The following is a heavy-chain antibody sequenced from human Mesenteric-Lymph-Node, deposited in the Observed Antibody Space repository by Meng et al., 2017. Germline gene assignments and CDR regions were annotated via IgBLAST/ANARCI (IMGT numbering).Heavy chain of an antibody. J-gene: IGHJ4*02. CDR2: MNPNSGNT. V-gene: IGHV1-8*01. D-gene: IGHD6-13*01. Sequence: QVQLVWSGVEVKKPGASVKVSCKASGYTFTSYDINWVRQATGQGLEWMGWMNPNSGNTGYAQKFQGRVTMTRNTSISTAYMELSSLRSEDTAVYYCARARTQQLVPFDYWGQGTLVTVSS. CDR1: GYTFTSYD. CDR3: ARARTQQLVPFDY.